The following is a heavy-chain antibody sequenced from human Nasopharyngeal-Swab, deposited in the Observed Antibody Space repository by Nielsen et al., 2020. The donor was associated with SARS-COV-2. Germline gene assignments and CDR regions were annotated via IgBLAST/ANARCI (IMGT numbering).Heavy chain of an antibody. CDR2: IYTSGST. Sequence: SETLSLTCTVSGGSISSGSYYWSWIRQPAGKGLEWIGRIYTSGSTHYNPSLKSRVTISVATSKYQFSLQLSSVTAADTAVYYCASFSYGSGSYYYYGMDVWGQGTTVTVSS. V-gene: IGHV4-61*02. D-gene: IGHD3-10*01. CDR1: GGSISSGSYY. J-gene: IGHJ6*02. CDR3: ASFSYGSGSYYYYGMDV.